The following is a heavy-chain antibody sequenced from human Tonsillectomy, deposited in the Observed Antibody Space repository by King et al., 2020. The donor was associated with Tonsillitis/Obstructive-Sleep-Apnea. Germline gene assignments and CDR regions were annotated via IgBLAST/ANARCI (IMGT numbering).Heavy chain of an antibody. V-gene: IGHV4-59*08. J-gene: IGHJ3*02. Sequence: MQLLESGPGLVKPSENLFRTCTVSGGSISSYYWSWIRQPPGKGLEWIGYIYYSGSTNYKPSLKSRVTISEDTSKNQFSLKLSSVTAADTAVYYCARAYYDILTGYLDDAFHIWGQGTMVTVSS. CDR1: GGSISSYY. D-gene: IGHD3-9*01. CDR2: IYYSGST. CDR3: ARAYYDILTGYLDDAFHI.